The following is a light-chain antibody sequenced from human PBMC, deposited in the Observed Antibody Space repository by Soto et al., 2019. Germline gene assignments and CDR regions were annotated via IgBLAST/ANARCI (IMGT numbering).Light chain of an antibody. Sequence: EIVMTQSPATLAVSPGERATLSCRASQSISSQLTWYQQKPGQPPRLLIYGASTRATGIPAMFSGSGSGTEFTLTISSLQAEDFSVYYCQQYSAWPYTFGQGTKLEIK. J-gene: IGKJ2*01. CDR3: QQYSAWPYT. V-gene: IGKV3-15*01. CDR2: GAS. CDR1: QSISSQ.